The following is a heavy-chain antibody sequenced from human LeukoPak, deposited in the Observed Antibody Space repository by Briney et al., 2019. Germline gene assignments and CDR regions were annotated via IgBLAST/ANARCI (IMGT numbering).Heavy chain of an antibody. V-gene: IGHV3-23*01. CDR3: ARADSSGWYPVY. Sequence: GGSLRLSCAASGFTFSTYGMSWVRQAPGKGLEWVSAMNRGNTYYADSVKGRFTISRDNSKNTLYLQMNSLRAEDTAMYYCARADSSGWYPVYWGQGTRVTVSS. CDR1: GFTFSTYG. D-gene: IGHD6-19*01. CDR2: MNRGNT. J-gene: IGHJ4*02.